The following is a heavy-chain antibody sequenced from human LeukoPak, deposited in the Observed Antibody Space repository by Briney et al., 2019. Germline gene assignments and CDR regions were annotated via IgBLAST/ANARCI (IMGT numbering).Heavy chain of an antibody. CDR1: GYTFTSYG. CDR3: ARAAGGRNCDILTGYFDY. D-gene: IGHD3-9*01. Sequence: ASVKVSCKASGYTFTSYGISWVRQAPGQGLEWMGWISAYNGNTNYAQKLQGRVTMTTDTSTSTAYMELRSLRPDDTAVYYCARAAGGRNCDILTGYFDYWGQGTLVTVSS. CDR2: ISAYNGNT. V-gene: IGHV1-18*01. J-gene: IGHJ4*02.